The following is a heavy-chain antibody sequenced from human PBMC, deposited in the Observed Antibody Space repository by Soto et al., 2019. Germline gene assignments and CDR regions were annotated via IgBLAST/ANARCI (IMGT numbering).Heavy chain of an antibody. D-gene: IGHD1-26*01. CDR1: GGTFSSYA. J-gene: IGHJ4*02. Sequence: SVKVSCKASGGTFSSYAISWVRQAPGQGLEWMGGIIPIFGTANYAQKFQGRVTITADESTSTAYMELSSLRSEDTAVYYCARDVFSGKYYFDYWGQGTLVTVSS. CDR2: IIPIFGTA. CDR3: ARDVFSGKYYFDY. V-gene: IGHV1-69*13.